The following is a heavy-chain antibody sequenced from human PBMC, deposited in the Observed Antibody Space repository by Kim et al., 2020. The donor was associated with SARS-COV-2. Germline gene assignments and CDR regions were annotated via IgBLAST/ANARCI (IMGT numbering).Heavy chain of an antibody. J-gene: IGHJ4*02. CDR1: GFTFNNYA. V-gene: IGHV3-23*01. D-gene: IGHD6-13*01. CDR3: AKVGGGSSYCYFDY. CDR2: ISTSSDRT. Sequence: GGSLRLSCAASGFTFNNYAMSWVRQAPGKGLEWVSDISTSSDRTYYADSVKGRFTISRDNSKNTLYLQMNSLRAEDTAIYYCAKVGGGSSYCYFDYWGQGTLVTVSS.